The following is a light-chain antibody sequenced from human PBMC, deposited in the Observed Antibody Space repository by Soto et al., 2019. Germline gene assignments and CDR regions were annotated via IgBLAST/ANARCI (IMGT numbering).Light chain of an antibody. J-gene: IGLJ1*01. CDR1: SSDVGGYNY. V-gene: IGLV2-14*03. Sequence: QSVLTQPASVSGSPGQSITISCTGTSSDVGGYNYVSWYQHHPGKAPKLMIYDVSNRPSGVSNRFSGSKSGNTASLTISGLQPEDEADYYCSSYTTSNTRQIVFGTGTEATVL. CDR2: DVS. CDR3: SSYTTSNTRQIV.